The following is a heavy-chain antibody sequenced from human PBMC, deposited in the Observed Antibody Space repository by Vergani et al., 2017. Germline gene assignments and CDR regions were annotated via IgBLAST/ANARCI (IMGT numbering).Heavy chain of an antibody. CDR3: ARDRSMRTWFDP. D-gene: IGHD6-6*01. V-gene: IGHV4-59*01. CDR1: GGSISSYY. J-gene: IGHJ5*02. CDR2: IYSSGST. Sequence: QVQLPESGPGLVKPSETLSLTCTVSGGSISSYYWSWIRQPPGKRLEWIGYIYSSGSTHYNPSLKSRVTISVDTSKDQFCLKLSAVTAADTAVYYCARDRSMRTWFDPWGQGTLVTVAS.